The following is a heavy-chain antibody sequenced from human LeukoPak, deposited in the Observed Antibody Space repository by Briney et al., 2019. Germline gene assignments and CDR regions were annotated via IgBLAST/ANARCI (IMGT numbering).Heavy chain of an antibody. CDR3: ARALLWFGEFPPHYMDV. CDR1: GRSISSYY. Sequence: PSETLSLTCTVSGRSISSYYWSRIRQPPGKGLEWIGYIYYSGITNYNPSLKSRVTISVDTSKNQFSLKLSSVTAADTAVYYCARALLWFGEFPPHYMDVWGKGTTVTVSS. D-gene: IGHD3-10*01. CDR2: IYYSGIT. V-gene: IGHV4-59*01. J-gene: IGHJ6*03.